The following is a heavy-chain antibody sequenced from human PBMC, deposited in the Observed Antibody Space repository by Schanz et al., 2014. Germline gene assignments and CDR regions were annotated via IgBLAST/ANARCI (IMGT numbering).Heavy chain of an antibody. D-gene: IGHD3-10*01. CDR1: GYTFACHA. CDR2: IHTGNT. J-gene: IGHJ3*02. CDR3: ARVHIATYHYNSPGAFDI. V-gene: IGHV1-3*04. Sequence: QVQLVQSGAEVKKPGASVKVSCQASGYTFACHAVHWVRQAPGQGPEWVGWIHTGNTQYAQKFQGRVNMTRDTVTTTVHLELTRLRTDDTAIYYCARVHIATYHYNSPGAFDIWGQGTRVTVSS.